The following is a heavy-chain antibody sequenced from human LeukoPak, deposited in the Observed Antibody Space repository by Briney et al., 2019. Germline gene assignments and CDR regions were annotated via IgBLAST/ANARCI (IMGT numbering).Heavy chain of an antibody. V-gene: IGHV3-53*01. D-gene: IGHD2-15*01. J-gene: IGHJ4*02. CDR2: VSSGGST. CDR1: GFTVSSNY. CDR3: AISSGGPYYFDF. Sequence: PGGSLRLSCAACGFTVSSNYVSWVRQAPGKGLEWVSVVSSGGSTYYADSVKGRFTLSRDNSKNTLYLQMNTLRADDTAVYYCAISSGGPYYFDFWGQGTLVTVSS.